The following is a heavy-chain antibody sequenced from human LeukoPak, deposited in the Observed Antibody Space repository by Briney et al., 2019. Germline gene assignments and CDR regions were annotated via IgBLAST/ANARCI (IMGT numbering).Heavy chain of an antibody. CDR1: GFTLISYS. D-gene: IGHD3-10*01. J-gene: IGHJ5*02. V-gene: IGHV3-21*01. CDR3: AKDLMRDRWFGES. CDR2: ISSSSSYI. Sequence: PGGALRLSCAASGFTLISYSMNWVRQPPAKGLERVSSISSSSSYIYYADSVKGRFTISRDNSKNTLYLEMNSLRPEDTAVYYCAKDLMRDRWFGESWGQGTLVTVSS.